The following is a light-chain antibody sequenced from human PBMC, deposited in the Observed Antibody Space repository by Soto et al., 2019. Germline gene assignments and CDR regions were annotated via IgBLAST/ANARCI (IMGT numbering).Light chain of an antibody. Sequence: QSVLTQSPSASGSPGQSVTISCTGTSSDIGGYNSVSWYQQHPGKAPKVMIYEVSNRPSGVSNRFSGSKSGNTASLTISGLQAEDEADYYCSSYTSSSTLVFGGGTKLTVL. CDR3: SSYTSSSTLV. CDR1: SSDIGGYNS. J-gene: IGLJ2*01. V-gene: IGLV2-14*01. CDR2: EVS.